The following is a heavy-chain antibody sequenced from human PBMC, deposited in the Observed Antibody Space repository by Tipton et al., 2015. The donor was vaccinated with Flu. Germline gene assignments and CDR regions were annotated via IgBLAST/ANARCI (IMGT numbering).Heavy chain of an antibody. CDR2: IKQDGSVK. J-gene: IGHJ4*02. V-gene: IGHV3-7*03. CDR3: AKKGLPDY. CDR1: GFTFSSYW. Sequence: SLRLSCAASGFTFSSYWMSWVRQAPGKGLEWVANIKQDGSVKYYVDSVKGRFTISRDNAKYSLYLQMNSLRAEDTAVYYCAKKGLPDYWGQGTLVTVSS.